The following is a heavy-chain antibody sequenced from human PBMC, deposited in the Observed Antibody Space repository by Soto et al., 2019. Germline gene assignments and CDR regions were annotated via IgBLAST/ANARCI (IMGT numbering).Heavy chain of an antibody. V-gene: IGHV3-48*03. Sequence: EVHLVESGGALVQPGGSLRLSCAASRFTFSTYELHWLRQAPGKGLEWVSYISSGGDTVHYADSVKGRFTISRDNPRNSLYLQMNSLRDEDTALYYCVRECSSTLCNGVATRTFDYWGQGTLGTVSS. J-gene: IGHJ4*02. CDR1: RFTFSTYE. D-gene: IGHD2-2*01. CDR3: VRECSSTLCNGVATRTFDY. CDR2: ISSGGDTV.